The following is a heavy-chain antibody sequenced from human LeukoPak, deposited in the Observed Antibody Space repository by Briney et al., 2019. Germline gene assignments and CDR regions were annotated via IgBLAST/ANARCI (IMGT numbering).Heavy chain of an antibody. CDR3: TTGSVVVPAAIAMSDY. CDR2: IKSKTDGGTT. Sequence: GGSLRLSCAASGFTFSNAWMSWVRQAPGKGLEWVGRIKSKTDGGTTDYAAPVKGRFTISRDDSKNTLYLQMNSLKTEDTAVYYCTTGSVVVPAAIAMSDYWGQGTLVTVSS. CDR1: GFTFSNAW. D-gene: IGHD2-2*01. V-gene: IGHV3-15*01. J-gene: IGHJ4*02.